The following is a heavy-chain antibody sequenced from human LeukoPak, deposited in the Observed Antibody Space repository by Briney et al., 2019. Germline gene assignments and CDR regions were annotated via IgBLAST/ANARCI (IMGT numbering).Heavy chain of an antibody. CDR1: GGSFSGYY. J-gene: IGHJ4*02. Sequence: SETLSLTCDVYGGSFSGYYWSWIRQPPGKGLEWIGEINHSGSTNYNPSLKSRVTISVDTSKNQFSLKLSSVTAADTAVYYCARGGEHDYGDYWFDYWGQGTLVTVSS. CDR3: ARGGEHDYGDYWFDY. D-gene: IGHD4-17*01. CDR2: INHSGST. V-gene: IGHV4-34*01.